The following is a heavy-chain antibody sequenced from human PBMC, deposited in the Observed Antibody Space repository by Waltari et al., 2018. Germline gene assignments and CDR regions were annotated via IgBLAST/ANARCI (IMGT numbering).Heavy chain of an antibody. CDR2: INHGGGT. CDR3: ARDFRYRGSGNLGY. CDR1: GGSSSDYH. Sequence: VQLRQWLAGLLKPSETLSITCVVYGGSSSDYHWAWIRPPPGQGLALIGAINHGGGTNFSPSLKSRLSMSLDTSKNQFSLNLSPVTAADTAIYYCARDFRYRGSGNLGYWGQGTLVTVSS. J-gene: IGHJ4*02. D-gene: IGHD6-19*01. V-gene: IGHV4-34*02.